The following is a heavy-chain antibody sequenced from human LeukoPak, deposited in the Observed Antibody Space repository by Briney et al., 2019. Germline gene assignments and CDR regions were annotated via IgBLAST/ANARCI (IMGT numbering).Heavy chain of an antibody. D-gene: IGHD3-3*01. V-gene: IGHV4-39*01. J-gene: IGHJ4*02. CDR1: GGSICGSSYY. Sequence: PSETLSLTCTVSGGSICGSSYYWGWIRQPPGKGLEWIGSIYYSGSTYYNPSLKSRVTISVDTSKNQFSLKLSSVTAADTAVYYCARQEADFWSGYSDYWGQGTLVTVSS. CDR2: IYYSGST. CDR3: ARQEADFWSGYSDY.